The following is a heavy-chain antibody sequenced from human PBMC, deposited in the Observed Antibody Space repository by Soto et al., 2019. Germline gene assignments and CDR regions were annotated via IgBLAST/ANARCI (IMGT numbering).Heavy chain of an antibody. CDR3: AKVVERHLFRVAFDC. V-gene: IGHV3-23*01. CDR2: ISDNGERK. CDR1: GFTFSNYA. D-gene: IGHD2-15*01. Sequence: GGSLRLSCAASGFTFSNYAMTWVRQAPGKGLEWVSVISDNGERKHYADSVKGRFSISRDNSKNTLDLQMSSLRVEDTAMYFCAKVVERHLFRVAFDCWGLGILVPVSS. J-gene: IGHJ4*02.